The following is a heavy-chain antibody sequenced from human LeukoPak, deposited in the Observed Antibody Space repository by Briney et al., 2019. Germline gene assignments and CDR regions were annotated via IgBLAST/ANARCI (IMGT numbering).Heavy chain of an antibody. D-gene: IGHD2-2*01. J-gene: IGHJ4*02. CDR3: ARGVISTPSHFNY. CDR2: IHRDDKT. Sequence: PGGSLRLSCAASGFTVSSSFIYWVRRAPGKGLEWVSFIHRDDKTYYADSVKGRFTMSRDSSKNTLYLQMNSLGADDTAVYYCARGVISTPSHFNYWGQGILVTVSS. V-gene: IGHV3-53*01. CDR1: GFTVSSSF.